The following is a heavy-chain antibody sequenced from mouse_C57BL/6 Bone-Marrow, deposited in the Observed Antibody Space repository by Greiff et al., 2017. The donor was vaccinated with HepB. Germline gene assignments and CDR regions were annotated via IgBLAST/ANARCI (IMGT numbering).Heavy chain of an antibody. D-gene: IGHD1-1*01. CDR2: INPNNGGT. J-gene: IGHJ4*01. CDR1: GYTFTDYY. Sequence: EVQLQQSGPELVKPGASVKISCTASGYTFTDYYMNWVKQSHGKSLEWIGDINPNNGGTSYNQKFKGKATLTVDKSSSTAYMELRSLTSEDSAVYYCARGRFITTVVDAMDYGGQGTSVTVTA. CDR3: ARGRFITTVVDAMDY. V-gene: IGHV1-26*01.